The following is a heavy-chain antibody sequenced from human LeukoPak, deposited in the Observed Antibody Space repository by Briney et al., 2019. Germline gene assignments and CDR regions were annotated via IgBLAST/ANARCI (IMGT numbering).Heavy chain of an antibody. V-gene: IGHV3-53*01. D-gene: IGHD3-9*01. Sequence: GGSLRLSCAASGFTVSSNYMSWVRQAPGKGLEWVSVIYSGGSTYYADSVKGRFTISRDNSKNTLYLQMNSLRAEDTAVYYCATHGYSELRYFDWSTNEWGQGTLVTVSS. CDR2: IYSGGST. CDR1: GFTVSSNY. CDR3: ATHGYSELRYFDWSTNE. J-gene: IGHJ4*02.